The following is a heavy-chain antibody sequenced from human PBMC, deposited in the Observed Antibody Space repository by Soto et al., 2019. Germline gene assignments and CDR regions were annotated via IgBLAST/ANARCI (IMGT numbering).Heavy chain of an antibody. D-gene: IGHD2-15*01. J-gene: IGHJ3*02. Sequence: GGSLTLSCPAYAFTSSSYSMNWVRQAPGKGKEWVSYISSSSSTIYYADSVKGRFTISRDNAKNSLYLQMNSLRAEDTDVYYCSRDTVVVVAATAYNDAFDIWGQGTMVTVSS. CDR2: ISSSSSTI. CDR1: AFTSSSYS. V-gene: IGHV3-48*01. CDR3: SRDTVVVVAATAYNDAFDI.